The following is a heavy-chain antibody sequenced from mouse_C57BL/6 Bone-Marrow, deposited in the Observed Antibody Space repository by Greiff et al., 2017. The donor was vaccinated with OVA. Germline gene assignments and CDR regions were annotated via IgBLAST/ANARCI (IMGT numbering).Heavy chain of an antibody. CDR2: IYPGSGST. D-gene: IGHD1-1*01. J-gene: IGHJ3*01. CDR3: ARGHGSSLWFAY. V-gene: IGHV1-55*01. Sequence: QVQLQQPGAELVKPGASVKMSCKASGYTFTSYWITWVKQRPGQGLEWIGDIYPGSGSTNYNEKFKSKATLTVDTSSSTAYMQLSSLTSEDSAVYYCARGHGSSLWFAYWGQGTLVTVSA. CDR1: GYTFTSYW.